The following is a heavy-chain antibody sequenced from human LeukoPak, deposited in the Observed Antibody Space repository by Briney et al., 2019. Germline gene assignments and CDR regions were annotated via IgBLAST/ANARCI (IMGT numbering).Heavy chain of an antibody. J-gene: IGHJ3*02. CDR3: AKDLTSVYDAFNI. Sequence: GGSLRLSCAASGFTFDEYAIHWVRQAPGKGLEWVSLISGDGVRTFYTDSVKGGFTISRDNSKNSLYLQMNSLRTEDTALYYCAKDLTSVYDAFNIWGQGTMVTVSS. CDR1: GFTFDEYA. V-gene: IGHV3-43*02. CDR2: ISGDGVRT.